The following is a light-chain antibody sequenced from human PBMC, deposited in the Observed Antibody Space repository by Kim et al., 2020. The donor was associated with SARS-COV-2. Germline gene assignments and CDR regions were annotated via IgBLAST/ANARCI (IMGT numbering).Light chain of an antibody. Sequence: GQSSTISCTGTSSDVGGYNYVAWYQHHPGKPPKLMIYGVTDRPSGVPDRFSGSKSGNTASLTISGLQAEDESDYYCCSYAASSSLVFGGGTQLTVL. V-gene: IGLV2-11*01. CDR2: GVT. CDR1: SSDVGGYNY. J-gene: IGLJ3*02. CDR3: CSYAASSSLV.